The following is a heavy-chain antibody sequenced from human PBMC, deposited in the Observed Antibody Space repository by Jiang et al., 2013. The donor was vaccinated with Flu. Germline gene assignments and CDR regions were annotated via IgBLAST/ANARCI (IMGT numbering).Heavy chain of an antibody. CDR3: ARDLRGYSSGQSFDY. CDR2: SSGSGNI. Sequence: SSGSGNIYYADSVKGRFTISRDNAKNSLYLQMNSLRDEDTAVYFCARDLRGYSSGQSFDYWGQGTLVTVSS. J-gene: IGHJ4*02. D-gene: IGHD5-18*01. V-gene: IGHV3-48*02.